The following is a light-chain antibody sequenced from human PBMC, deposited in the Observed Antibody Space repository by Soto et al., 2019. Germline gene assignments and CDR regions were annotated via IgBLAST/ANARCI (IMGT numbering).Light chain of an antibody. CDR1: QSVSSK. CDR2: GAS. V-gene: IGKV3-15*01. CDR3: QHYSTWLWT. Sequence: EIVMTQSPATLSVSPGERATLSCRASQSVSSKLAWYQQKPGPGPRLLIYGASTRGTGIPARFSGSGSGTEFTLTISSLQSEDFAVYYCQHYSTWLWTVGQGTKVEI. J-gene: IGKJ1*01.